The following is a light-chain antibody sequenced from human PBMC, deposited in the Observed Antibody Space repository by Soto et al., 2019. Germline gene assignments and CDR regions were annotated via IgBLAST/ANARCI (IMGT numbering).Light chain of an antibody. CDR1: SSDVGNYNL. V-gene: IGLV2-23*01. J-gene: IGLJ3*02. CDR3: FSDAGSSTKV. Sequence: QSVLTQPASVSGSPGQSITISCTGTSSDVGNYNLVSWYQQHPGKAPRLMIYEDTKRPSGVSNRFSGSKSGSTASLTISGLQAEDEADYYCFSDAGSSTKVFGGGTKLTVL. CDR2: EDT.